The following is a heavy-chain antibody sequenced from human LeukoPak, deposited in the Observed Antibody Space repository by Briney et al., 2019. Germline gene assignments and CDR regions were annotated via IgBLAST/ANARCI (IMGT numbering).Heavy chain of an antibody. CDR2: VYYSGSA. Sequence: PSETLSLTCTVSGDSVTTYYWSWIRQPPGKGLEWLGYVYYSGSATYNPSLKSRVTISVDTSKNQFSLRLSSVTAADTAVYYCARDHTHDYWGQGTLVTVSS. CDR1: GDSVTTYY. CDR3: ARDHTHDY. V-gene: IGHV4-59*02. J-gene: IGHJ4*02. D-gene: IGHD2-2*02.